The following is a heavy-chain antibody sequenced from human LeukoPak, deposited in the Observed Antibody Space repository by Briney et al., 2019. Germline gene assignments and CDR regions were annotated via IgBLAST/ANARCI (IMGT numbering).Heavy chain of an antibody. CDR2: INHSGST. Sequence: SETLSLTCAVYGGSFSGYYWSWIRQPPGKGLEWIGEINHSGSTNYNPSLKSRVTISVDTFKNQFSLKLSSVTAADTAVYYCARHVAVAGLFDYWGQGTLATVSS. D-gene: IGHD6-19*01. CDR3: ARHVAVAGLFDY. V-gene: IGHV4-34*01. J-gene: IGHJ4*02. CDR1: GGSFSGYY.